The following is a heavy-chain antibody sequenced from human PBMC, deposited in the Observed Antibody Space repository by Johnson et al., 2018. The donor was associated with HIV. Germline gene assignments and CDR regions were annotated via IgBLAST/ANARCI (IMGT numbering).Heavy chain of an antibody. Sequence: QVQLVESGGGLVKPGGSLRVSCAASGFTLNRAWMSWVRQAPGKGLEWVAVIWYDGSNKYYGDSVKGRFTISRDNSKNTLYLQMNSLRAEDTAAYYCAKDLRSGNRREAFDIWGQGTMVTVS. CDR3: AKDLRSGNRREAFDI. CDR1: GFTLNRAW. V-gene: IGHV3-33*06. D-gene: IGHD1-14*01. J-gene: IGHJ3*02. CDR2: IWYDGSNK.